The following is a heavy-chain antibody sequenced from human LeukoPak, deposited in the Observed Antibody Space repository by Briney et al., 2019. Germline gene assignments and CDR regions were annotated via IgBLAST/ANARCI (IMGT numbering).Heavy chain of an antibody. Sequence: SETLSLTCTVSGGSISSSSYYWGWIRQPPGKGLEWIGSIYYSGSTNYNPSLKSRVTISVDTSKNQFSLKLSSVTAADTAVYYCARTYYDFWSGSEAAFDIWGQGTMVTVSS. D-gene: IGHD3-3*01. CDR2: IYYSGST. CDR1: GGSISSSSYY. V-gene: IGHV4-39*07. CDR3: ARTYYDFWSGSEAAFDI. J-gene: IGHJ3*02.